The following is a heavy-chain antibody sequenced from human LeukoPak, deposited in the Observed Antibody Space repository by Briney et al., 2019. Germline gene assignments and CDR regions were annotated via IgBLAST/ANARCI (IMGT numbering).Heavy chain of an antibody. V-gene: IGHV4-34*01. CDR3: ARVQLAVSSTPNWFDP. J-gene: IGHJ5*02. CDR2: INHSGST. Sequence: SETLSLTCAVYGGSFSDYYWSWIRQPPGTELEWIGEINHSGSTNYNPSLKSRVTISVDTSKNQFSLKLSSVTAADTAVYYCARVQLAVSSTPNWFDPWGQGTLVTASS. D-gene: IGHD6-19*01. CDR1: GGSFSDYY.